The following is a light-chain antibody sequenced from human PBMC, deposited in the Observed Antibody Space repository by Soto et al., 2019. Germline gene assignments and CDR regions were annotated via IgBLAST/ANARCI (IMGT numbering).Light chain of an antibody. J-gene: IGKJ4*01. CDR3: QQYNSYST. CDR1: QNIRNY. V-gene: IGKV1-39*01. CDR2: GAA. Sequence: DIQMTQSPSSLSASVGDRVAITCRASQNIRNYLNWYQQKPGKAPRVLIYGAASLQSGVPSRFSGSGSGTNFSLTINSLQPEDYATYYCQQYNSYSTFGGGTKVEIK.